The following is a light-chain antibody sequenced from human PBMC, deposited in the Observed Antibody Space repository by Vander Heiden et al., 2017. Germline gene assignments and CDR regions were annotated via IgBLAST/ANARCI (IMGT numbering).Light chain of an antibody. Sequence: EIVWTQSPATLSLSPGETATPSCRASQSVSSYLAWYHQKPGQAPRLLIYDASNRATGIPARFSGSGPGTDFTLTISSLEPEDFAVYYCQQRSNWPPMYTFGQGTKLEIK. CDR2: DAS. V-gene: IGKV3-11*01. CDR3: QQRSNWPPMYT. CDR1: QSVSSY. J-gene: IGKJ2*01.